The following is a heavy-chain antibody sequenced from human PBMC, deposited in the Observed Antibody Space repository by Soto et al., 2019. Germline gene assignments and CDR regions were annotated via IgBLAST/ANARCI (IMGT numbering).Heavy chain of an antibody. J-gene: IGHJ4*02. CDR3: ARHAGSGSYYNPFDY. Sequence: SETLSLTCTVSGGSISSSSYYWGWIRQPPGKGLEWIGSIYYSGSTYYNPSLKSRVTISVDTSKNQFSLKLSSVTAADTAVYYCARHAGSGSYYNPFDYWGQGTLVTVSS. D-gene: IGHD3-10*01. CDR2: IYYSGST. V-gene: IGHV4-39*01. CDR1: GGSISSSSYY.